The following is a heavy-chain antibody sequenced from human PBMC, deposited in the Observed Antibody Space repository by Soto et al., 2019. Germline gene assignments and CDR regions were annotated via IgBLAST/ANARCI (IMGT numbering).Heavy chain of an antibody. J-gene: IGHJ4*02. CDR3: ARDQEAYYYESSGYLSNYFDY. CDR2: IYSGGST. CDR1: GFTVSSNY. D-gene: IGHD3-22*01. Sequence: EVQLVESGGGLVQPGGSLRLSCAASGFTVSSNYMSWVRQAPGKGLEWVSVIYSGGSTYYADSVKGRFTISRDNSKNTLYLQMNSLRAEETAVYYCARDQEAYYYESSGYLSNYFDYWGQGTLVTVSS. V-gene: IGHV3-66*01.